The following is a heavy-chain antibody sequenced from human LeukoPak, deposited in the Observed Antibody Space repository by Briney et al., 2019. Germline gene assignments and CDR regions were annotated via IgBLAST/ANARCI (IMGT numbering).Heavy chain of an antibody. Sequence: GGSLRLSCAASGFTFSRYWMSWVRQAPGKGLEWVSAISGSGGSTYYADSVKGRFTISRDNSKNTLYLQMNSLRAEDTAVYYCAKDSSATATYYFDYWGQGTLVTVSS. CDR1: GFTFSRYW. J-gene: IGHJ4*02. V-gene: IGHV3-23*01. CDR3: AKDSSATATYYFDY. CDR2: ISGSGGST. D-gene: IGHD4-11*01.